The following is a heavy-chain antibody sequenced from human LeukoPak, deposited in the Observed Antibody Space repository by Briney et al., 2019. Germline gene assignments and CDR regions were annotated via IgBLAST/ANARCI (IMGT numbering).Heavy chain of an antibody. Sequence: GGSLGLSCAASGFTFSSYSMNWVRQAPVKGLEWVSSISSSSSYIYYADSVKGRFTISRDNAKNSLYLQMNSLRAEDTAVYYCARDTRESYYFDYWGQGTLVTVSS. D-gene: IGHD5-24*01. CDR1: GFTFSSYS. J-gene: IGHJ4*02. V-gene: IGHV3-21*01. CDR3: ARDTRESYYFDY. CDR2: ISSSSSYI.